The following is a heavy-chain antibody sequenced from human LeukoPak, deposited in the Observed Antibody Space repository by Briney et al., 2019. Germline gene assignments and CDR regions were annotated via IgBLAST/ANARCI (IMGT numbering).Heavy chain of an antibody. J-gene: IGHJ4*02. D-gene: IGHD3-22*01. V-gene: IGHV1-18*01. CDR3: ARDRGRDDRSGYSPPLFDY. Sequence: ASVKVSCKASGYTFTRFGITWVRQAPGQGLEWMGWISGYNGYTHYAQNLQGRVTMTTDTSTKTAYMELRSLRSDDTAMYYCARDRGRDDRSGYSPPLFDYWGQGTLVTVSS. CDR1: GYTFTRFG. CDR2: ISGYNGYT.